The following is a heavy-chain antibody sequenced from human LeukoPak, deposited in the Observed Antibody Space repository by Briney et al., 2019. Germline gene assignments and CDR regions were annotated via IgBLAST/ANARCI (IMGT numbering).Heavy chain of an antibody. V-gene: IGHV4-59*01. D-gene: IGHD3-22*01. CDR1: GGSIASYY. Sequence: SETLSLTCTVSGGSIASYYWSWIRQSPGKGLEWIGYIYNSGSTNYNPSLKSRLTISVDTSKNQFSLKLSSVTAADTAVYYCARGRYYYDSSGYHTWYFDYWGQGTLVTVSS. J-gene: IGHJ4*02. CDR3: ARGRYYYDSSGYHTWYFDY. CDR2: IYNSGST.